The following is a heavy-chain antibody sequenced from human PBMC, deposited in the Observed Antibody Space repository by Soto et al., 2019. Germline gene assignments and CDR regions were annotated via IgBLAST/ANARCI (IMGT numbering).Heavy chain of an antibody. V-gene: IGHV3-48*01. CDR2: ISSSSSTI. CDR3: ARERAASVTTPQLVYYYYYMDV. Sequence: GGSLRLSCAASGFTFSSYSMNWVRQAPGKGLEWVSYISSSSSTIYYADSVKGRFTISRDNAKNSLYLQMNSLRAEDTAVYYCARERAASVTTPQLVYYYYYMDVWGKGTTVTVSS. CDR1: GFTFSSYS. J-gene: IGHJ6*03. D-gene: IGHD1-1*01.